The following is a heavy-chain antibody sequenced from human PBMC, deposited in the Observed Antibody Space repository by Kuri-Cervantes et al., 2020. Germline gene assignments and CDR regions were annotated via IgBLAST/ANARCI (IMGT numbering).Heavy chain of an antibody. D-gene: IGHD1-14*01. Sequence: SVKVSCKASGYTFTGYYMHWVRQAPGQGLEWMGWINPNSGNTGYAQKFQGRVTMTRNTSISTAYMELSSLRSEDTAVYYCARGHNGPFDYWGQGTLVTVSS. CDR1: GYTFTGYY. CDR3: ARGHNGPFDY. J-gene: IGHJ4*02. V-gene: IGHV1-8*02. CDR2: INPNSGNT.